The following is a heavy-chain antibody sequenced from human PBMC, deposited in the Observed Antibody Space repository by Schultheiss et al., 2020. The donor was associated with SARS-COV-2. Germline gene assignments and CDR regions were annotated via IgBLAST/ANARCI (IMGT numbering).Heavy chain of an antibody. V-gene: IGHV4-61*05. D-gene: IGHD6-19*01. CDR1: GGSISSSSYY. J-gene: IGHJ4*02. CDR3: ARSHGSGWGA. Sequence: SQTLSLTCTVSGGSISSSSYYWGWIRQPPGKGLEWIGYIYYSGTTHYNPSLKSRVTISIDTSRNQFSLQLNSVTPEDTAVYYCARSHGSGWGAWGQGTLVTVSS. CDR2: IYYSGTT.